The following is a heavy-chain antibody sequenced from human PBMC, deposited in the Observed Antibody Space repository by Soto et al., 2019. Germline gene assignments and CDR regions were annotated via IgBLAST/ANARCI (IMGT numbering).Heavy chain of an antibody. CDR3: ARGGGVRVAGSAAFDM. Sequence: QLHLVQSGAVVKKPGASVTVSCSASGYPVTAYYMHWVRQAPGRGLEWMGGINPATGAAKYTQTFQGRVTMTRATTTSTVFMELGGLTSEDTAVFYFARGGGVRVAGSAAFDMWGQGTLVTVSS. J-gene: IGHJ3*02. CDR1: GYPVTAYY. CDR2: INPATGAA. V-gene: IGHV1-2*02. D-gene: IGHD6-19*01.